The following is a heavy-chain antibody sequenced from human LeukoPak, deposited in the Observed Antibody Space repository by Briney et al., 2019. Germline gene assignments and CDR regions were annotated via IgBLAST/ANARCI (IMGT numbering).Heavy chain of an antibody. CDR3: AIIPLWAVAADRDY. Sequence: PGGSLRLSCAASGFTFSSYGMSWVRQAPGKGLEWVSSISSSSSYIYYAGSLKGRFTISRDNAKNSLYLQMNSLRAEDTAVYYCAIIPLWAVAADRDYWGQGTLVTVSS. J-gene: IGHJ4*02. CDR2: ISSSSSYI. V-gene: IGHV3-21*01. CDR1: GFTFSSYG. D-gene: IGHD6-19*01.